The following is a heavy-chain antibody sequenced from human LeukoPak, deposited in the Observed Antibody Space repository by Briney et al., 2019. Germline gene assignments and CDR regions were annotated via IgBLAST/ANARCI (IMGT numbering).Heavy chain of an antibody. J-gene: IGHJ4*02. V-gene: IGHV4-39*07. CDR3: ARGDILTGYPLGVDY. D-gene: IGHD3-9*01. CDR2: IYYSGST. CDR1: GGSISSSSYY. Sequence: SETLSLTCTVSGGSISSSSYYWGWIRQPPGKGLEWIGSIYYSGSTYYNPSLKSRVTISVDTSKNQFSLKLSSVTAADTAVYYCARGDILTGYPLGVDYWAREPWSPSPQ.